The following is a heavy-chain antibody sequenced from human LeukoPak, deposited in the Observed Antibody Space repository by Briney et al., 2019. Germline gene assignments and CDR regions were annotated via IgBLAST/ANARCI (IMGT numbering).Heavy chain of an antibody. D-gene: IGHD3-10*01. CDR3: AKDLYGSGSYYLDY. J-gene: IGHJ4*02. CDR2: VSGSGGST. CDR1: GFTFSSYA. V-gene: IGHV3-23*01. Sequence: GGSLRLSCAGSGFTFSSYAMNWVRQAPGEGLEWVSGVSGSGGSTYYADSVKGRFTISRGNSKNTLSLQMNSLRAEDTAVYYCAKDLYGSGSYYLDYWGQGTLVTVSS.